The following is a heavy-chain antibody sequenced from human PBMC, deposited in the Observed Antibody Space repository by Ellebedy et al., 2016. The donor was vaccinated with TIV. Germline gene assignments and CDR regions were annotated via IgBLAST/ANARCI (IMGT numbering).Heavy chain of an antibody. J-gene: IGHJ5*02. CDR2: ISGSGTTT. CDR1: GFTFDNYA. D-gene: IGHD3-10*01. Sequence: PGGSLRLSCAASGFTFDNYAMSWVRQPPGKGLEWVSIISGSGTTTLYAASVKGRFTISRDNGNNTLPLQMDSLRAEDTAINYCAKDPYHNSVHYSWFDPWGQGTLVTVSS. V-gene: IGHV3-23*01. CDR3: AKDPYHNSVHYSWFDP.